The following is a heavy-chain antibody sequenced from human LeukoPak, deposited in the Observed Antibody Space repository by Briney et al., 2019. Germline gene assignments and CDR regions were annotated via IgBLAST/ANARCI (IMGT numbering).Heavy chain of an antibody. D-gene: IGHD3-3*01. CDR3: ARGGLRFLEWLLYDY. CDR1: GFTFSSYA. Sequence: PGGSLRLSCAASGFTFSSYAMSWVRQAPGKGLEWVSGISGSGLSTYNADSYADSVKGRFTISRDNSKNTLYLQMGSLRAEDMAVYYCARGGLRFLEWLLYDYWGQGTLVTVSS. V-gene: IGHV3-23*01. J-gene: IGHJ4*02. CDR2: ISGSGLST.